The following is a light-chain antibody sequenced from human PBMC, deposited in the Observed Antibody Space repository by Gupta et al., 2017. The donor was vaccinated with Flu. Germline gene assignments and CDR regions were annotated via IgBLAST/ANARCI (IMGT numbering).Light chain of an antibody. CDR3: QQYESYPPFT. CDR2: AAS. V-gene: IGKV1-8*01. CDR1: QGISSY. J-gene: IGKJ3*01. Sequence: AIRMTQSPSSFSASTGDRVTITCRASQGISSYLAWYQQKPGKAPKLLIYAASTLQSGVPSRFSGSGSGTDFTLTISCLQSEDFATYCQQYESYPPFTFGHGTKVDIK.